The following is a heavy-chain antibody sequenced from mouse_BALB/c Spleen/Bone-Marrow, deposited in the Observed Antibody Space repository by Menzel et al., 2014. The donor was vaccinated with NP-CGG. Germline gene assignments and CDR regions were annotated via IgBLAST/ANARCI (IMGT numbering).Heavy chain of an antibody. D-gene: IGHD1-1*01. CDR3: ARGGNFDY. Sequence: VKLMESGAELARPGASVKMSCKASGYTFTSYTMHWVKQRPGQGLEWIGYINSSSGYTNYNQKFKDKATLTADKSSSTAYMQLSSLTSEDSAVYYCARGGNFDYWGQGTTLTVSS. CDR1: GYTFTSYT. CDR2: INSSSGYT. J-gene: IGHJ2*01. V-gene: IGHV1-4*01.